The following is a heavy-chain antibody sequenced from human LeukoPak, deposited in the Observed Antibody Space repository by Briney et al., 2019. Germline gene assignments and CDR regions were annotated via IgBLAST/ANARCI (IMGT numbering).Heavy chain of an antibody. CDR1: GYTLTELS. J-gene: IGHJ4*02. V-gene: IGHV1-24*01. D-gene: IGHD2-15*01. CDR2: FDPEDGET. Sequence: ASVKVSCKVSGYTLTELSMHWVRQAPGKGLEWMGGFDPEDGETIYAQKFQGRVTMTEDTSTDTAYMELSSQRSEDTAVYYCATWTAKSGGTPHDWGQGTLVTVSS. CDR3: ATWTAKSGGTPHD.